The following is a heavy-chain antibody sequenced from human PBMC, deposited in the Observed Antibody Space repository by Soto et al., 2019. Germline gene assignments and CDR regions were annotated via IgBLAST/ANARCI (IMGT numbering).Heavy chain of an antibody. Sequence: QVQLVEFGGGVVQPGRSLRLSCAASGFTFSSYAMHWVRQAPGKGLEWVTVISSDGGNKYYADSVKGRFTISRDNSKNALYLQMNSLRAEDTAVYHCARAPGYGDDWWRWFDPWGQGTLVTVSS. J-gene: IGHJ5*02. CDR2: ISSDGGNK. CDR3: ARAPGYGDDWWRWFDP. CDR1: GFTFSSYA. D-gene: IGHD4-17*01. V-gene: IGHV3-30-3*01.